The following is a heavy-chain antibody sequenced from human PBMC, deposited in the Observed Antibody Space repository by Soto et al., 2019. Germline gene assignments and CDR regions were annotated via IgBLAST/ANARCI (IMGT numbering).Heavy chain of an antibody. CDR1: GFTFRKFW. CDR2: ISSDGTTT. CDR3: AIQDCTNDVCLEAAVTVGGALES. D-gene: IGHD2-8*01. J-gene: IGHJ1*01. Sequence: EVQLVQSGGGSAQPGESLRLSCSASGFTFRKFWMHWVRQVPWKGPVWVSYISSDGTTTDYADSVKGRFTISRDNAKEALYLQMDSLRAEDTAVYYCAIQDCTNDVCLEAAVTVGGALESWGQGTLVTVSS. V-gene: IGHV3-74*01.